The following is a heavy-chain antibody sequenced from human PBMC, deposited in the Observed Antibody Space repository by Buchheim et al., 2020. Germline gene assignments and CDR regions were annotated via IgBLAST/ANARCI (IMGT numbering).Heavy chain of an antibody. V-gene: IGHV1-46*01. CDR2: INPSGGST. CDR1: GYTFTSYY. CDR3: ARLTHFGVDPYYYYGMDV. Sequence: QVQLVQSGAEVKKPGASVKVSCKASGYTFTSYYMHWVRQAPGQGLEWMGIINPSGGSTSYAQKFQGRDTKTRDTYTSPVSMELSSLRSEDTAVYYCARLTHFGVDPYYYYGMDVWGQGTT. J-gene: IGHJ6*02. D-gene: IGHD3-3*01.